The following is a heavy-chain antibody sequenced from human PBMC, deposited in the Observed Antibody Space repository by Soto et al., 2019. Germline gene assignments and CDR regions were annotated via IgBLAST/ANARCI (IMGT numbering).Heavy chain of an antibody. V-gene: IGHV4-39*02. J-gene: IGHJ4*02. CDR3: ARDPQGIDY. Sequence: SETLSLTCTVSGGSISSSSYYWGWIRQPPGKGLEWIGSIYYSGSTYYNPSLKSRVTISVDTSKNQFSLKLSSVTAADTAVYYCARDPQGIDYWGQGTLVTVSS. CDR2: IYYSGST. D-gene: IGHD2-21*01. CDR1: GGSISSSSYY.